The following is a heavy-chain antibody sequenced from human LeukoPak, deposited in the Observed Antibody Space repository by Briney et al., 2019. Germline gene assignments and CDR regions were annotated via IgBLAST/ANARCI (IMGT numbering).Heavy chain of an antibody. V-gene: IGHV3-7*01. CDR1: GFPFTNYW. J-gene: IGHJ4*02. Sequence: AGGSLRLSCAVSGFPFTNYWMSWVRQAPGKGLEWVANIKEDGSVMYYVDSLKGRFIISRDSAQNSLYLQMNSLRVEDTAVYFCARDLWGSYSTGSYLDYWGQGALVTVSS. CDR2: IKEDGSVM. D-gene: IGHD6-19*01. CDR3: ARDLWGSYSTGSYLDY.